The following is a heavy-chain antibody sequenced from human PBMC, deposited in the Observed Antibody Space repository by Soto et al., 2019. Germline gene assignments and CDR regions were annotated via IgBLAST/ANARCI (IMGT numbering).Heavy chain of an antibody. J-gene: IGHJ5*02. Sequence: LSLTCAVYGGSFSGYYWSWLRQPPGKGLEWIGEINHSGSPNYIPSLKSRVTISVDTSKNQFSLKMTSVTAADTAVYYCATANWSHHYFDPWGQGALVTVSS. V-gene: IGHV4-34*01. CDR2: INHSGSP. D-gene: IGHD1-20*01. CDR3: ATANWSHHYFDP. CDR1: GGSFSGYY.